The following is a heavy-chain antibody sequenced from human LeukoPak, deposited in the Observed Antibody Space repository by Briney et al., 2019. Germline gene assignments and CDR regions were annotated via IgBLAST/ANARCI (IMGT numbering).Heavy chain of an antibody. Sequence: GGSLRLSCAASGITVTNAWMSWVRQTPGQGLEWVSSITSGSSHIYYADSVKGRFTISRDNAKNSLYLQMNSLRAEDTAVYYCAELGITMIGGVWGKGTTVTIPS. D-gene: IGHD3-10*02. J-gene: IGHJ6*04. CDR3: AELGITMIGGV. V-gene: IGHV3-21*01. CDR1: GITVTNAW. CDR2: ITSGSSHI.